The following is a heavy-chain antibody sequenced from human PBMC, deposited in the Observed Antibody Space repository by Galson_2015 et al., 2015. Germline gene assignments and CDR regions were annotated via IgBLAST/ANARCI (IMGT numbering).Heavy chain of an antibody. J-gene: IGHJ5*02. CDR1: GGSFSGYY. Sequence: ETLSLTCAVYGGSFSGYYWSWIRQPPGKGLEWIGEINHSGSTNYNPSLKSRVTISVDTSKNQFSLKLSSVTAADTAVYYCARGNDIVVVVAATTNNWFDPWGQGTLVTVSS. V-gene: IGHV4-34*01. D-gene: IGHD2-15*01. CDR3: ARGNDIVVVVAATTNNWFDP. CDR2: INHSGST.